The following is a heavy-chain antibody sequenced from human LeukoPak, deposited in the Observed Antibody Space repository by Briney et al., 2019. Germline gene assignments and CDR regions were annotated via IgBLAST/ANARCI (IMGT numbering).Heavy chain of an antibody. J-gene: IGHJ4*02. V-gene: IGHV4-34*01. CDR1: GGSFSGYY. CDR3: ARGYYDSSGYRQVSLDY. Sequence: SETLSLTCAVYGGSFSGYYWSWIRQPPGKGLEWIGEINHSGSTNYNPSLKSRVTISVDTSKNQFSLKLSSVTAADTAVYYCARGYYDSSGYRQVSLDYWGQVTLVTVSS. D-gene: IGHD3-22*01. CDR2: INHSGST.